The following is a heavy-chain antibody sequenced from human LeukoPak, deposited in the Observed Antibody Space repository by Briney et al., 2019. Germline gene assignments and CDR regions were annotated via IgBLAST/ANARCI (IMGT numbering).Heavy chain of an antibody. CDR3: ARDHSPEYNSSAGYFQL. Sequence: GGSLRLSCAASGFTFSNYAMNWVRQAPGKGLEWVSAFTGSGGSTYYADSVKGRFTFSRDNSKNTLYLQMNSLRAEDTAVYYCARDHSPEYNSSAGYFQLWGQGTLVTVSS. D-gene: IGHD6-6*01. CDR1: GFTFSNYA. V-gene: IGHV3-23*01. J-gene: IGHJ1*01. CDR2: FTGSGGST.